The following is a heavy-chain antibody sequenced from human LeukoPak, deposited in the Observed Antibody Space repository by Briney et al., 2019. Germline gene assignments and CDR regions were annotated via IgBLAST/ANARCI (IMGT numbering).Heavy chain of an antibody. D-gene: IGHD5-12*01. CDR2: IYPGNSDT. CDR3: ARHGDGYDSPYDY. V-gene: IGHV5-78*01. Sequence: GESLKIYCKTSGYSFTSYWIHWVRQMPGKELEWMGSIYPGNSDTRYSPSFQGHVTISADSSSSTAYLQWSSLKASDAAMYFCARHGDGYDSPYDYWGQGTLVTVSS. CDR1: GYSFTSYW. J-gene: IGHJ4*02.